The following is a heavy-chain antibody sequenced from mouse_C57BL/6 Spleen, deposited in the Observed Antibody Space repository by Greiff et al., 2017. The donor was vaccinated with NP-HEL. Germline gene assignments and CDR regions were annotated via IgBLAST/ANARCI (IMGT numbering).Heavy chain of an antibody. V-gene: IGHV1-64*01. D-gene: IGHD2-12*01. CDR2: IYPNSGST. CDR1: GYTFTSYW. J-gene: IGHJ3*01. CDR3: ARFGDDGRAY. Sequence: QVQLQQPGAELVKPGASVKLSCKASGYTFTSYWMNWVKQRPGQGLEWIGMIYPNSGSTNYNAKVKSKATLTVDKSSSTAYMQLISLTSEDVAVYYCARFGDDGRAYWGQGTLVTVSA.